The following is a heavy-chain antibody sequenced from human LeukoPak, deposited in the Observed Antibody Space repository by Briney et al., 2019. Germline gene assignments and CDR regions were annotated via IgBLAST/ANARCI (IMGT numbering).Heavy chain of an antibody. V-gene: IGHV7-4-1*02. CDR2: INTNTGNP. CDR1: GYTFTSYA. CDR3: ARGLRSILRFLEWSTNWFDP. D-gene: IGHD3-3*01. J-gene: IGHJ5*02. Sequence: GASVKVSCKASGYTFTSYAMNWVRQAPGQGLEWMGWINTNTGNPTYAQGFTGRFVFSLDTSVSTAYLQISSLKAEDTAVYYCARGLRSILRFLEWSTNWFDPWGQGTLVTASS.